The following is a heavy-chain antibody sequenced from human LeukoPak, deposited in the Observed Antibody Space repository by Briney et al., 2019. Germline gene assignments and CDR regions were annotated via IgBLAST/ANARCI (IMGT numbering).Heavy chain of an antibody. V-gene: IGHV1-2*02. CDR3: AREGYCSSTSCYPDY. CDR2: INPNSGST. J-gene: IGHJ4*02. CDR1: GYTFTGYY. Sequence: ASVKVSCKASGYTFTGYYMHWVRQAPGRGLEWMGWINPNSGSTNYAQKFQGRVTMTRDTSISTAYMELSRLRSDDTAVYYCAREGYCSSTSCYPDYWGQGTLVTVSS. D-gene: IGHD2-2*01.